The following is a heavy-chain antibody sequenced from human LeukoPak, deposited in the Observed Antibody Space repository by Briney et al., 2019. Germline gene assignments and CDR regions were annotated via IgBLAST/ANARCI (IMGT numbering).Heavy chain of an antibody. CDR2: ISGSGGST. V-gene: IGHV3-23*01. CDR1: GFRFSDFG. J-gene: IGHJ4*02. D-gene: IGHD5-12*01. CDR3: AKDREPSGYDYRGDYFDY. Sequence: GGSLRLSCTASGFRFSDFGMFWVRQAPGKGLEWVSAISGSGGSTYYADSVKGRFTISRDNSKNTLYLQMNSLRAEDTAVYYCAKDREPSGYDYRGDYFDYWGQGTLVTVSS.